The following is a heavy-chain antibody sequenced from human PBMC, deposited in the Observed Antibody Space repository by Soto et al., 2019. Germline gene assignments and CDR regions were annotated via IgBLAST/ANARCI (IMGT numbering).Heavy chain of an antibody. CDR2: ISISSGYI. D-gene: IGHD3-16*02. CDR3: ARAPLLSSRHVNSLYYYGMDV. CDR1: GFAFNSHS. J-gene: IGHJ6*02. V-gene: IGHV3-21*01. Sequence: EVQLVESGGGLVKPGGSLRLSCAASGFAFNSHSMTWVRQAPGKGLEWVSSISISSGYIYYADSVRGRFTISRDNSKNSLSLEMNSLRVDDTAVYFCARAPLLSSRHVNSLYYYGMDVWGPGTTVIVAS.